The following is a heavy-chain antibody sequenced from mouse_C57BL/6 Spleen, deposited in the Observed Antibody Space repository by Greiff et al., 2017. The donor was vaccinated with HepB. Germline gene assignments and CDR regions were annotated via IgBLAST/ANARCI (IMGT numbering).Heavy chain of an antibody. Sequence: QVQLQQPGAELVKPGASVKMSCKASGYTFTSYWITWVKQRPGQGLAWIAAIYPGSGSTNYNEKFKSKATLAVDTSSSTADMQLSSLTSEDSAVSYCARGEDSNYEAYWGQGTLVTVSA. D-gene: IGHD2-5*01. V-gene: IGHV1-55*01. CDR3: ARGEDSNYEAY. J-gene: IGHJ3*01. CDR2: IYPGSGST. CDR1: GYTFTSYW.